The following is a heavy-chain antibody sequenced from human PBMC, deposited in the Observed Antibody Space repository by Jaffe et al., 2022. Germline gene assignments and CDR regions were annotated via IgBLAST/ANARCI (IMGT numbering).Heavy chain of an antibody. CDR2: INHSGST. Sequence: QVQLQQWGAGLLKPSETLSLTCAVYGGSFSGYYWSWIRQPPGKGLEWIGEINHSGSTNYNPSLKSRVTISVDTSKNQFSLKLSSVTAADTAVYYCARGLRSPTFDYWGQGTLVTVSS. CDR1: GGSFSGYY. V-gene: IGHV4-34*01. J-gene: IGHJ4*02. D-gene: IGHD6-19*01. CDR3: ARGLRSPTFDY.